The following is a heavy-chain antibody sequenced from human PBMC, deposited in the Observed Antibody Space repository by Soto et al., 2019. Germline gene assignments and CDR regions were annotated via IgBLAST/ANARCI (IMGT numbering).Heavy chain of an antibody. CDR2: IYYSGST. Sequence: QVQLQESGPGLVKPSQTLSLTCTVSGGSISSGYYYWSWIRQPPGKGLEWIGYIYYSGSTYYNPSLKSRVTISVDTSKNQFSLKLCSVTAADTAVYYCARAGCDYGDHFDYWGQGTLVTVSS. CDR3: ARAGCDYGDHFDY. J-gene: IGHJ4*02. V-gene: IGHV4-30-4*01. CDR1: GGSISSGYYY. D-gene: IGHD4-17*01.